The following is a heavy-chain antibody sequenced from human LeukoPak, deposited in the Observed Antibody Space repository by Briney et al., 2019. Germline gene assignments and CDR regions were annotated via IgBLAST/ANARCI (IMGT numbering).Heavy chain of an antibody. J-gene: IGHJ5*02. CDR3: ARGRGTSWFDP. CDR2: INHSGST. D-gene: IGHD1-26*01. V-gene: IGHV4-34*01. CDR1: GGSFSGYY. Sequence: SETLSLTCAVYGGSFSGYYWSWIRQPPGKGLEWIGEINHSGSTNYNPSLKSRVTISVDTSKNQFSLKLSSVTAADTAVYYCARGRGTSWFDPWGQGTQVTVSS.